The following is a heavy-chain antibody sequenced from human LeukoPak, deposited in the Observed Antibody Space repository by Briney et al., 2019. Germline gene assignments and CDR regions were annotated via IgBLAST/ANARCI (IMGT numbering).Heavy chain of an antibody. Sequence: PSETLSLTCAVYGGSFSGYYWSWIRQPPGKGLEWIGEINHSGSTDYNPSLKSRVTISVDKSKNQFSLKLSSVTAADTAVYYCARVIGWFGTYYFDYWGQGTLVTVSS. CDR3: ARVIGWFGTYYFDY. D-gene: IGHD3-10*01. V-gene: IGHV4-34*01. J-gene: IGHJ4*02. CDR2: INHSGST. CDR1: GGSFSGYY.